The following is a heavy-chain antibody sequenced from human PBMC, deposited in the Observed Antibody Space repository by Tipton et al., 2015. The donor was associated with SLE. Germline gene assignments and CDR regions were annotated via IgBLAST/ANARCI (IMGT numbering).Heavy chain of an antibody. CDR2: ISAYNGNT. V-gene: IGHV1-18*01. CDR3: ARDVPASGSHLLDS. D-gene: IGHD6-13*01. Sequence: QLVQSGAEVKKPGASVKVSCKASGYTFTNYGVSWVRQAPGQGLEWLAWISAYNGNTDYAQKLRGRVTVTTDTSTNTAYLELRSLTSDDTALYYCARDVPASGSHLLDSWGQGTLVTVSS. CDR1: GYTFTNYG. J-gene: IGHJ4*02.